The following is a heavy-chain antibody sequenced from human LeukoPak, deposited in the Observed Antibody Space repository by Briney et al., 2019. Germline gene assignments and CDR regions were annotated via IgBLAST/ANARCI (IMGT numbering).Heavy chain of an antibody. J-gene: IGHJ4*02. Sequence: GGSLRLSCAASGFTFSSYAMHWVRQAPGKGLEWVAVISYDGSNKYYADSVKGRFTISRDNSKNTLYLQMNSLRAEDTAVYYSARSRSFVYYFDYWGQGTLVTVSS. CDR2: ISYDGSNK. D-gene: IGHD2-2*01. V-gene: IGHV3-30*01. CDR1: GFTFSSYA. CDR3: ARSRSFVYYFDY.